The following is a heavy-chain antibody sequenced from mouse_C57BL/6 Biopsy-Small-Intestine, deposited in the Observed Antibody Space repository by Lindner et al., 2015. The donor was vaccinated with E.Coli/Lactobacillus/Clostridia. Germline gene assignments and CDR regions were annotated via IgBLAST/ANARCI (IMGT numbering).Heavy chain of an antibody. CDR1: GYAFGRSW. CDR3: ERGGSFSNYRYFDV. CDR2: INPGDGDI. V-gene: IGHV1-82*01. Sequence: VQLQESGPELVKPGASVKISCKASGYAFGRSWMNWVKQRPGKGLEWIGRINPGDGDIYYSGNFKGKATLTADKSSNTAYMQLSSLTSEDSAVYFCERGGSFSNYRYFDVWGAGTTVTVSS. D-gene: IGHD2-5*01. J-gene: IGHJ1*01.